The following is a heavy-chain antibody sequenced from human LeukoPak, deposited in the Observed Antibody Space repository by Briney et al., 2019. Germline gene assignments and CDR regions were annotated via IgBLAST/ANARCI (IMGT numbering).Heavy chain of an antibody. V-gene: IGHV1-2*02. CDR1: GYTFTGYY. D-gene: IGHD6-13*01. CDR3: ARGAVRSSSWYSDRNNWFDP. J-gene: IGHJ5*02. CDR2: INPNSGGT. Sequence: ASVKVSCKASGYTFTGYYMHWVRQAPGQGLEWMGWINPNSGGTNYAQKFQGRVTMTRDTSISTAYMELSRLRSDDTAVYYCARGAVRSSSWYSDRNNWFDPWGQGTLVTVSS.